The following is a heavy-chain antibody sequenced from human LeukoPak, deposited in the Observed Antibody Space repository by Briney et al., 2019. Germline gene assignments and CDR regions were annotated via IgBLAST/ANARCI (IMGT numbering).Heavy chain of an antibody. D-gene: IGHD2-2*01. CDR3: SREPCSRASCYFYY. CDR1: GFTFSNYA. Sequence: GGSLRLSCVASGFTFSNYAMSWVRQAPGKGLEWVSVLSGSSANTFYADSVKGRYTISRDNSKNTVFLQMNSLTAEDTAVYYCSREPCSRASCYFYYWGEGTLVTVSS. V-gene: IGHV3-23*01. J-gene: IGHJ4*02. CDR2: LSGSSANT.